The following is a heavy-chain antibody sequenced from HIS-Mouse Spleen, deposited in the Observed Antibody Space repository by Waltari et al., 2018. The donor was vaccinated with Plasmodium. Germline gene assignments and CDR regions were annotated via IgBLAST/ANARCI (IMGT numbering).Heavy chain of an antibody. CDR3: ASSWYWYFDL. V-gene: IGHV3-7*01. CDR2: IKQDGSEK. J-gene: IGHJ2*01. D-gene: IGHD6-13*01. CDR1: GFTFSSDW. Sequence: EVQLVESGGGLVQPGGSLSLSCAASGFTFSSDWRSWVRQAPGKGLEWVANIKQDGSEKYYVDSVKGRFTISRDNAKNSLYLQMNSLRAEDTAVYYCASSWYWYFDLWGRGTLVTVSS.